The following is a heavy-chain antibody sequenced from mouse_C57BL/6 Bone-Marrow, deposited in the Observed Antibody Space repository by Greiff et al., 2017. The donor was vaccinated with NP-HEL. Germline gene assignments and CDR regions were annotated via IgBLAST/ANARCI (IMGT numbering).Heavy chain of an antibody. Sequence: QVQLQQSGAELARPGASVKLSCKASGYTFTSYGISWVKQRTGQGLEWIGEIYPRSGNTYYIEKFKGKATLTADKSSSTAYMELRSLTSEDSAVYFCANPPLLLRSDYWYCDVWGTGTTVTVSS. D-gene: IGHD1-1*01. J-gene: IGHJ1*03. CDR2: IYPRSGNT. CDR3: ANPPLLLRSDYWYCDV. V-gene: IGHV1-81*01. CDR1: GYTFTSYG.